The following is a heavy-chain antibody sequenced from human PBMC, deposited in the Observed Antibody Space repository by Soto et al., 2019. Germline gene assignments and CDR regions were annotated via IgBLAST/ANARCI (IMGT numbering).Heavy chain of an antibody. V-gene: IGHV5-10-1*01. CDR3: ARHLGAAPNYGMDV. J-gene: IGHJ6*02. CDR1: GYSFTSYG. Sequence: PGESMKISCKGSGYSFTSYGISWVRQMPGKGLEWMGRIDPSDSYTNYSPSFQGHVTISADKSISTAYLQWSSLKASDTAMYYCARHLGAAPNYGMDVWGQGTTVTVSS. D-gene: IGHD6-6*01. CDR2: IDPSDSYT.